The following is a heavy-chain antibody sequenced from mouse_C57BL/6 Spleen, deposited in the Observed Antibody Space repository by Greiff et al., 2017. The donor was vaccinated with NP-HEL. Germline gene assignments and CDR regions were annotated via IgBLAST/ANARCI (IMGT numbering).Heavy chain of an antibody. J-gene: IGHJ3*01. Sequence: QVQLQQPGAELVMPGASVKLSCKASGYTFTSYWMQWVKQRPGQGLEWIGEIDPSDSYNNYNQKFKGKATLTVDTSSSTAYMQLSSLTSEDSAVYYCARSGYGNYVTAWFAYWGQGTLVTVSA. D-gene: IGHD2-1*01. CDR2: IDPSDSYN. CDR3: ARSGYGNYVTAWFAY. CDR1: GYTFTSYW. V-gene: IGHV1-50*01.